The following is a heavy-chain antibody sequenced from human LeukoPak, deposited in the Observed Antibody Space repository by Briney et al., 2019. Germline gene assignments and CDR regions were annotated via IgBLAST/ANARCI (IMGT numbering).Heavy chain of an antibody. CDR2: IIPIFGTA. CDR3: ARDLNDYGDSPNAFDI. Sequence: SVKVSCKASGGTFSSYAISWVRQAPGQGLEWMGGIIPIFGTANYAQKFQGRVTITADESTSTAYMELSSLRSEDTAVYYCARDLNDYGDSPNAFDIWGQGTMVTVSS. J-gene: IGHJ3*02. D-gene: IGHD4-17*01. CDR1: GGTFSSYA. V-gene: IGHV1-69*13.